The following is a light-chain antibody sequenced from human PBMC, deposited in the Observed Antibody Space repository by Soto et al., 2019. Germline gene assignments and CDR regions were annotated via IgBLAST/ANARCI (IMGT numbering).Light chain of an antibody. CDR3: QQYNSYSLTWT. J-gene: IGKJ1*01. V-gene: IGKV1-5*03. Sequence: DIRMTQSPSTLSASVGDRVTITCRASQSISSWLAWYQQKPGKAPKLLIYKASSLESGVPSRFSGSGSGTEFTLTISSLQPDDFATYYCQQYNSYSLTWTFGQGTKVEIK. CDR1: QSISSW. CDR2: KAS.